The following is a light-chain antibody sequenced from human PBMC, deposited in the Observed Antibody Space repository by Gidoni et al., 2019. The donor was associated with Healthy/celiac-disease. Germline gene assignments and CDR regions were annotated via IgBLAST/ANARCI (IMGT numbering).Light chain of an antibody. J-gene: IGKJ4*01. CDR3: MQGIHRPLT. CDR1: QSLLHSDGKTY. V-gene: IGKV2-29*02. CDR2: EVS. Sequence: DIVMTSTALYLSVTTGQPTSISCKSSQSLLHSDGKTYLYWYLQKPGQSQQRLIYEVSSRVSGVPDRFSGSGSGTDFTLKISRVEAEDVGVYYCMQGIHRPLTFGGGTKVEIK.